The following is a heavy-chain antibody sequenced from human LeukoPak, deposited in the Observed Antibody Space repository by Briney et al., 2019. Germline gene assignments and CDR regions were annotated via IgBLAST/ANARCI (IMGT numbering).Heavy chain of an antibody. V-gene: IGHV4-39*01. Sequence: SETLSLTCTVSGGSISSSSYSWGWIRQPPGKGLEWIGSIYYSGSTYYNPSLKSRVTISVDTSKNQFSLKLSSVTAADTAVYYCARLRVSGYSSGPSDYWGQGTLVTVSS. J-gene: IGHJ4*02. CDR1: GGSISSSSYS. D-gene: IGHD6-19*01. CDR3: ARLRVSGYSSGPSDY. CDR2: IYYSGST.